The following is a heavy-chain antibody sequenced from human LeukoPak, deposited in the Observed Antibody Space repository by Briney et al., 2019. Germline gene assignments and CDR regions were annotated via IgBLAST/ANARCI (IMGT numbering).Heavy chain of an antibody. CDR3: ATDPPRSGSLLGY. Sequence: ASVKVSFKASGYTFTSYDINWVGQATGQGLEWMGWMNTNSGNTGYAQKFQGRVTMTRNTSISTAYMQLSRLRSEDTAVYYCATDPPRSGSLLGYWGQGTLVTASS. V-gene: IGHV1-8*01. D-gene: IGHD1-26*01. CDR1: GYTFTSYD. J-gene: IGHJ4*02. CDR2: MNTNSGNT.